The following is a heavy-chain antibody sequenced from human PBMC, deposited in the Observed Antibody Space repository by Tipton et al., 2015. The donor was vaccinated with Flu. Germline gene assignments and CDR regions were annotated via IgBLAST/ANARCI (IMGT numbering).Heavy chain of an antibody. V-gene: IGHV3-48*01. D-gene: IGHD2-2*01. J-gene: IGHJ3*01. CDR3: ARDWCVDPSCYDAFDV. Sequence: SLRLSCAASGFTFREFSMNWVRRAPGKGLEWIAYISGVSNIIYYADSVQGRFTISRDNARNSLYLQMNSLRADDTAVYYCARDWCVDPSCYDAFDVWGHGTTVTVSS. CDR1: GFTFREFS. CDR2: ISGVSNII.